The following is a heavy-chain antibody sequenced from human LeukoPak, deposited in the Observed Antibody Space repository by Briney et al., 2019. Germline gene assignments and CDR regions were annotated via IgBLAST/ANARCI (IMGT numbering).Heavy chain of an antibody. CDR2: ISAYNGNT. CDR1: GYTFTSYG. V-gene: IGHV1-18*01. J-gene: IGHJ6*02. Sequence: ASVTVSCKASGYTFTSYGISWVRQAPGQGLEWMGWISAYNGNTNYAQKLQGRITMTTDTSTSTAYMELRSLRSGDTAVYYCARDFPVVVVAATYGMDVWGQGTTVTVSS. CDR3: ARDFPVVVVAATYGMDV. D-gene: IGHD2-15*01.